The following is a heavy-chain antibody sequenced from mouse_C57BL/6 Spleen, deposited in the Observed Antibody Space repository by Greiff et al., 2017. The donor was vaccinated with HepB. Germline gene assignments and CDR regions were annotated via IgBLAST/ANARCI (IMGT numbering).Heavy chain of an antibody. CDR1: GYAFSSYW. CDR3: ANTGSYAMDY. J-gene: IGHJ4*01. CDR2: IYPGDGDT. D-gene: IGHD5-1-1*01. V-gene: IGHV1-80*01. Sequence: VKLQESGAELVKPGASVKISCKASGYAFSSYWMNWVKQRPGKGLEWIGQIYPGDGDTNYNGKFKGKATLTADKSSSTAYMQLSSLTSEDSAVYFCANTGSYAMDYWGQGTSVTVSS.